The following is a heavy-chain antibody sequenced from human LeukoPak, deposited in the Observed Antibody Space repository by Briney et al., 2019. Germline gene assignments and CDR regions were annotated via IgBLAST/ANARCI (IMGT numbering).Heavy chain of an antibody. CDR2: ISGYNGDT. CDR3: ARNWGAGHPINFDY. CDR1: GYPVSSCG. D-gene: IGHD3-16*01. Sequence: ASVKVSCKTFGYPVSSCGISWVRQAPGQGLEWMGWISGYNGDTNYAQKFQGRVTMTTDTSTNTAYMDLRRLRSDDTAVYYCARNWGAGHPINFDYWGQGTLVTVSS. V-gene: IGHV1-18*01. J-gene: IGHJ4*02.